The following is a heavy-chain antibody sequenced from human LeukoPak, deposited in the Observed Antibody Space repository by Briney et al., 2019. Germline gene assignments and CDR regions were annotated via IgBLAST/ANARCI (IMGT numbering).Heavy chain of an antibody. CDR1: GSPFSSYW. D-gene: IGHD3-9*01. J-gene: IGHJ4*02. CDR2: ISGSGGST. CDR3: ATSSRRGLRYSLGY. Sequence: PGGSLRLSCVASGSPFSSYWMTWVRQAPGKGLEWVSAISGSGGSTYYADSVKGRFTISRDNSKNTLYLQMNSLRAEDMAVYYCATSSRRGLRYSLGYWGQGTLVTVSS. V-gene: IGHV3-23*01.